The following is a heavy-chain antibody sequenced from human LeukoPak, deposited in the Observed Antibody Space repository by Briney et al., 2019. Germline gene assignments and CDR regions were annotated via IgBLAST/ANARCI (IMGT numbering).Heavy chain of an antibody. Sequence: SETLSLTCTVSGGSISSYYWSWIRQPPGKGLEWIGYTYYSGSTNYNPSPKSRVTISVDTSKNQFSLKLSSVTAADTAVYYCARISDRLADAFDIWGQGTMVTVSS. CDR2: TYYSGST. V-gene: IGHV4-59*01. D-gene: IGHD3-22*01. J-gene: IGHJ3*02. CDR1: GGSISSYY. CDR3: ARISDRLADAFDI.